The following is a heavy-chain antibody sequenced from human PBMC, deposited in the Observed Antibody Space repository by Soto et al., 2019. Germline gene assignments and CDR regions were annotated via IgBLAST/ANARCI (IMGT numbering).Heavy chain of an antibody. D-gene: IGHD3-9*01. V-gene: IGHV4-39*01. J-gene: IGHJ4*02. Sequence: SETLSLTCTVSGGSISSSSYYWGWIRQPPGKGLEWIGSIYYSGSTYYNPSLKSRVTISVDTSKNQFSLKLSSVTAADTAVYYCARHEAGDFDWLLPFDYWGQGTLVTVSS. CDR2: IYYSGST. CDR1: GGSISSSSYY. CDR3: ARHEAGDFDWLLPFDY.